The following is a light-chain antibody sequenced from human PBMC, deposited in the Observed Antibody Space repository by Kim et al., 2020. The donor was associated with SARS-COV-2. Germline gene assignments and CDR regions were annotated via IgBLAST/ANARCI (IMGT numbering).Light chain of an antibody. CDR1: DSNVGSQT. CDR2: RNN. J-gene: IGLJ2*01. Sequence: GQRDTITCSGSDSNVGSQTVYWVQQYPGTAPKLLIYRNNQRPSGVPDRFSGSKSGTSASLAITGLRSEDEADYYCAAWDDTLSGSVFGGGTQLTVL. V-gene: IGLV1-47*01. CDR3: AAWDDTLSGSV.